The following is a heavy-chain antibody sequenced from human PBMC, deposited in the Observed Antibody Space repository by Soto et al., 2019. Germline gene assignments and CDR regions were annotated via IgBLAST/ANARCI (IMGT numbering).Heavy chain of an antibody. CDR2: IVVGSGNT. Sequence: ASVKVSCKASGFTSTSSAVQWVRQARGQRLEWIGWIVVGSGNTNYAQKFQERVTITRDMSTSTAYMELSSLRSEDTAVYYCAREIGYSYGTFDYWGQGTLVTVSS. D-gene: IGHD5-18*01. J-gene: IGHJ4*02. V-gene: IGHV1-58*01. CDR3: AREIGYSYGTFDY. CDR1: GFTSTSSA.